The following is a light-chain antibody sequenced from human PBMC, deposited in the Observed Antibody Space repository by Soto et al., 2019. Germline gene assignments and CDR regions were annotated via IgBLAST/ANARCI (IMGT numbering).Light chain of an antibody. CDR1: QDVKSD. CDR2: GAS. CDR3: LQHYDYPLT. V-gene: IGKV1-6*02. J-gene: IGKJ4*01. Sequence: AIQLTQSPSSQSASVGDRVTITCRASQDVKSDLGWYQLKPGRAPKLLIYGASTLQGGAPSRFSGRGSGTDFTLTISSLQPEDFATYYCLQHYDYPLTFGGGTKVEIK.